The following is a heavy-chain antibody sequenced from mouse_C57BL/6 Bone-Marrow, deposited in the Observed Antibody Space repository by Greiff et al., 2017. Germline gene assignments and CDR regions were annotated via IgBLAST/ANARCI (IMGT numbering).Heavy chain of an antibody. CDR1: GFTFSDYG. CDR3: ARREGRYYLDY. J-gene: IGHJ2*01. Sequence: EVQLQESGGGLVKPGGSLKLSCAASGFTFSDYGMHWVRQAPEKGLEWVAYISSGSSTNYYADTVKGRSTISRDNAKNTLFLQMTSLRSEDTAMYYCARREGRYYLDYWGQGTTLTVSS. CDR2: ISSGSSTN. V-gene: IGHV5-17*01.